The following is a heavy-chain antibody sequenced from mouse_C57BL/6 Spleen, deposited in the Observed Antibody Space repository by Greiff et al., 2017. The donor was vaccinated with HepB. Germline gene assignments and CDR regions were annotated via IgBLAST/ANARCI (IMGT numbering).Heavy chain of an antibody. CDR1: GYAFSSSW. Sequence: VQLQQSGPELVKPGASVKISCKASGYAFSSSWMNWVKQRPGKGLEWIGRIYPGDGDTNYNGKFKGKATLTAAKSSSTAYMQLSSLTSEDSAVYFCARDYYGSSYAMDYWGQGTSVTVSS. CDR2: IYPGDGDT. V-gene: IGHV1-82*01. J-gene: IGHJ4*01. CDR3: ARDYYGSSYAMDY. D-gene: IGHD1-1*01.